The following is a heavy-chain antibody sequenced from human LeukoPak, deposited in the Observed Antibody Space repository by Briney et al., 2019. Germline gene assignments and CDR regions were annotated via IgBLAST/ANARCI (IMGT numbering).Heavy chain of an antibody. D-gene: IGHD3-22*01. CDR1: GGTFSSYA. Sequence: SVKVSCKASGGTFSSYAISWVRQAPGQGLVWMGRIIPILGIANYAQKFQGRVTITADKSTSTAYMELSSLRSEDTAVYYCAREHYYDSSGFNAFDIWGQGTMVTVSS. V-gene: IGHV1-69*04. CDR3: AREHYYDSSGFNAFDI. CDR2: IIPILGIA. J-gene: IGHJ3*02.